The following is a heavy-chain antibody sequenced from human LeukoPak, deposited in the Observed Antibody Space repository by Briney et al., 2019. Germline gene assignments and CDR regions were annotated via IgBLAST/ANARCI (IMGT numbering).Heavy chain of an antibody. Sequence: GRSLRLSCVASGFTFDDYAMHWVRQAPGKGLEWVSGITWNNNNIGYADSVKGRFTISRDNAKNSLYLQMNSLRAEDTALYYCAKGKEIVVVTAPFDYWGQGTLVTVSS. J-gene: IGHJ4*02. CDR2: ITWNNNNI. CDR1: GFTFDDYA. D-gene: IGHD2-21*02. CDR3: AKGKEIVVVTAPFDY. V-gene: IGHV3-9*01.